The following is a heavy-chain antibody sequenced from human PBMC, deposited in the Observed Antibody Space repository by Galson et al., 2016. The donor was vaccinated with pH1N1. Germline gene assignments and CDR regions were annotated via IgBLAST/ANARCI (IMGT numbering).Heavy chain of an antibody. V-gene: IGHV5-51*01. CDR1: GYRFSSSW. D-gene: IGHD4-17*01. CDR3: ARQNDYGDYRGDAFDI. J-gene: IGHJ3*02. CDR2: IHLGGSHI. Sequence: QSGAEVKEPGESLKISCKGSGYRFSSSWIGWVRQMPGKGLEWMGIIHLGGSHIRYSPSFQGQVTISADKSINIVALQWSSLKASDTAMYYCARQNDYGDYRGDAFDIWGQGTMVTVSS.